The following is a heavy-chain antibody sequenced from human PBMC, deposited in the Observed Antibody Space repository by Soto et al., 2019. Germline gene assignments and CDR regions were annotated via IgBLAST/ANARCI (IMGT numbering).Heavy chain of an antibody. CDR1: GGSISSGAYY. D-gene: IGHD6-13*01. V-gene: IGHV4-31*03. J-gene: IGHJ6*02. Sequence: QVQLQESGPGLVKPSQTLSLTCSVSGGSISSGAYYWTWIRQHPGKGLEWIGYIYYSGSTYYNPSLKSRVTISVDTSKNQFSLNMRSVTAADTAVYYCARDGRLVNYYYYGMDVWGQGTTVTVSS. CDR2: IYYSGST. CDR3: ARDGRLVNYYYYGMDV.